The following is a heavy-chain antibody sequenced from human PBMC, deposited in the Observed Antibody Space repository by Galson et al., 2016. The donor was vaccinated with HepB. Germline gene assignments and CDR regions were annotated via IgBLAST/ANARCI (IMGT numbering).Heavy chain of an antibody. Sequence: TLSLTCSVSGGSISSVPSYWSWIRQFPGKGLEWIGYIYYSGSIYYNPSLKSRLTISVDTSKNQFYLRLSSVTAADTAVYYCAKVDCGGGNCPLHYWGQGTLVTVSS. CDR1: GGSISSVPSY. J-gene: IGHJ4*02. CDR3: AKVDCGGGNCPLHY. V-gene: IGHV4-31*03. CDR2: IYYSGSI. D-gene: IGHD2-15*01.